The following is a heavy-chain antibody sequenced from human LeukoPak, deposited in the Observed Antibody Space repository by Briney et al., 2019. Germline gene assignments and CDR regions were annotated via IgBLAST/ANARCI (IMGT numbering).Heavy chain of an antibody. CDR3: ARAHYLRLYFFDY. D-gene: IGHD3-10*01. J-gene: IGHJ4*02. CDR2: INPNSGGT. V-gene: IGHV1-2*02. Sequence: GASVTVSFKSSVYTVTDYYIHWVRHAPGQGLERMGWINPNSGGTNYAQKFEGRVTITTDTSINTGYVELSSLTSDDTAVYFCARAHYLRLYFFDYWGQGTLVSVS. CDR1: VYTVTDYY.